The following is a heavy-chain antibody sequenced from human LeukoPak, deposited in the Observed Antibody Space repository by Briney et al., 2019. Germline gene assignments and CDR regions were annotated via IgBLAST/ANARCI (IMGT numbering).Heavy chain of an antibody. V-gene: IGHV3-30-3*01. D-gene: IGHD2-2*01. CDR3: RGYCSSTSCYFYGMDV. CDR2: ISYDGSNK. CDR1: GFTFSSYA. Sequence: GGSLRLSCAASGFTFSSYAMHWVRQAPGRGLEWVAVISYDGSNKYYADSVKGRFTISRDNSKNTLYLQMNSLRAEDTAVYYCRGYCSSTSCYFYGMDVWGQGTTVTVSS. J-gene: IGHJ6*02.